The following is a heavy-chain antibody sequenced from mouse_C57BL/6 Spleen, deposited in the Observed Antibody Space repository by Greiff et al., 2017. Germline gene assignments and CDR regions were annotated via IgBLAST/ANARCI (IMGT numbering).Heavy chain of an antibody. Sequence: VQLQQSGPELVKPGASVKISCKASGYAFSSSWMNWVKQRPGKGLEWIGRIYPGDGDTNYNGKFKGKATLTAEKSSSTAYMQLSSLTSEDSAVYFCASSITTVVADYWGQGTTLTVSS. V-gene: IGHV1-82*01. J-gene: IGHJ2*01. CDR3: ASSITTVVADY. CDR1: GYAFSSSW. D-gene: IGHD1-1*01. CDR2: IYPGDGDT.